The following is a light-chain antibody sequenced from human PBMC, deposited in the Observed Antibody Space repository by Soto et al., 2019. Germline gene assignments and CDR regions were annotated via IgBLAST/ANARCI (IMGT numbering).Light chain of an antibody. CDR3: QQYGSSIT. J-gene: IGKJ4*01. CDR1: QKLSSTY. CDR2: GNS. Sequence: VLTQSPGTVSLSPGERATLSCRASQKLSSTYLAWHQQKPGHPPRLLIYGNSTSATGIPDRFSGSGSGTDFTRSISRLEHEDSAGYYCQQYGSSITVGGGTKVEIK. V-gene: IGKV3-20*01.